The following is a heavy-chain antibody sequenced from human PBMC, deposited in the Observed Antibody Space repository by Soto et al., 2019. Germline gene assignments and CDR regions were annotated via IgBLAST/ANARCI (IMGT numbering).Heavy chain of an antibody. Sequence: SETLSLTCTVSGGSISSGGYYWSWIRQHPGKGLEWIGYIYYSGSTYYNPSLKSRVTISVDTSKNQFSLRLSSVTAADTAVYYCARLALGSGYYFGGFDPWGQGTLVTVSS. V-gene: IGHV4-31*03. CDR3: ARLALGSGYYFGGFDP. D-gene: IGHD3-22*01. CDR2: IYYSGST. J-gene: IGHJ5*02. CDR1: GGSISSGGYY.